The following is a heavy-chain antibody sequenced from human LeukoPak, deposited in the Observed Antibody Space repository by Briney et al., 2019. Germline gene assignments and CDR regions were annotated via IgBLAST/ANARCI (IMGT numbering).Heavy chain of an antibody. CDR3: ARHIPFDC. CDR2: ISTSGGTI. CDR1: GFTFSSYP. D-gene: IGHD2-21*01. V-gene: IGHV3-48*01. J-gene: IGHJ4*02. Sequence: PGGSLRLSCVVSGFTFSSYPMNWVRQAPEKGLEWVSYISTSGGTIYYADSVKGRFTISRDNAKNSLYLQMDSLRAEDTAVYYCARHIPFDCWGQGTLVTVSS.